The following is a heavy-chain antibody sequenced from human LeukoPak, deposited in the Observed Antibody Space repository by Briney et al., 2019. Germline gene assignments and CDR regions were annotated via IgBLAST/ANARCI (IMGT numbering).Heavy chain of an antibody. Sequence: SETLSLTCTVSGGSISSHYWSWIRQPPGKGLECIGYIYYSGSTNYNRSLKSRVTISVDTSKNQFSLKLSSVTAADTAVYYCARVEAAAAPKIDYWGQGTLVTVSS. V-gene: IGHV4-59*11. CDR3: ARVEAAAAPKIDY. CDR1: GGSISSHY. CDR2: IYYSGST. J-gene: IGHJ4*02. D-gene: IGHD6-13*01.